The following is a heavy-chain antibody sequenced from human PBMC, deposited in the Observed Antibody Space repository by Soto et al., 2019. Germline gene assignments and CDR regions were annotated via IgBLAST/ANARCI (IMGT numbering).Heavy chain of an antibody. CDR2: IWYDGSNK. CDR3: ASQQLSYYYYGMDV. CDR1: GFTFSSYG. Sequence: QVQLVESGGGVVQPGRSLRLSCAASGFTFSSYGMHWVRQAPGKGLEWVAVIWYDGSNKYYADSVKGRFTISRDNSKNPLYLQMNSLSAEDTAVYYCASQQLSYYYYGMDVWGQGTTVTVSS. V-gene: IGHV3-33*01. J-gene: IGHJ6*02. D-gene: IGHD6-13*01.